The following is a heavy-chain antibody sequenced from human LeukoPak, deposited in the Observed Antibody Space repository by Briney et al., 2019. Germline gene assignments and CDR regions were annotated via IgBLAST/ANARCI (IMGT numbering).Heavy chain of an antibody. D-gene: IGHD2/OR15-2a*01. Sequence: GGSLRLSCAASGFTFSSYSMNWVRQAPGKGLEWVALIWYDGSNKYYADSVKGRLTISRDNSKNTLYLQMNSLRAEDTAVYYCAREGPRGNSQFDYWGQGTLVTVSS. CDR3: AREGPRGNSQFDY. J-gene: IGHJ4*02. CDR1: GFTFSSYS. CDR2: IWYDGSNK. V-gene: IGHV3-33*08.